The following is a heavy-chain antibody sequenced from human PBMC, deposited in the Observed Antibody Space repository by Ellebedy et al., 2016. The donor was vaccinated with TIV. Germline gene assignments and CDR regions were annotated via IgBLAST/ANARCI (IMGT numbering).Heavy chain of an antibody. V-gene: IGHV3-23*01. Sequence: GESLKISXAASGFTFSSYAMSWVRQAPGKGLEWVSAISGSGGSTYYADSVKGRFTISRDNSKNTLYLQMNSLRAEDTAVYYCAKEGYYYDSSGYYPFDYWGQGTLVTVSS. CDR1: GFTFSSYA. D-gene: IGHD3-22*01. CDR3: AKEGYYYDSSGYYPFDY. J-gene: IGHJ4*02. CDR2: ISGSGGST.